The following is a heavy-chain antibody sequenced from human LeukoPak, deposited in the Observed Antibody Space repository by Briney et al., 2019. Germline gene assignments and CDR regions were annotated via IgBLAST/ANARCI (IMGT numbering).Heavy chain of an antibody. CDR2: ISWNSGAI. J-gene: IGHJ4*02. CDR1: GFSLEDYG. V-gene: IGHV3-9*01. D-gene: IGHD1-26*01. Sequence: GGSLRLSCAASGFSLEDYGMHWVRQAPGKGLEWVAGISWNSGAIGYVDSVKGRFTISRDNAKNSLYLQMNSLRAEDTAVYYCARDGSVGATGIWGQGTLVTVSS. CDR3: ARDGSVGATGI.